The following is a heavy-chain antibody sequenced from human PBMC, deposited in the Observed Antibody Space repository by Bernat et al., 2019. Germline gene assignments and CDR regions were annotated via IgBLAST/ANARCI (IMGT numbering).Heavy chain of an antibody. J-gene: IGHJ4*02. Sequence: EVQLVESGGGLVQPGGSLRLSCAASGFTFSSYWMHWVRQAPGKGLVWVSRFNSDGSSTNYADCVKGRFTISRDNAKTTVYLQMNSLSAEDTAVYYCARARYYDLIDYWGQGTLVTVSS. CDR3: ARARYYDLIDY. D-gene: IGHD3-3*01. CDR2: FNSDGSST. CDR1: GFTFSSYW. V-gene: IGHV3-74*01.